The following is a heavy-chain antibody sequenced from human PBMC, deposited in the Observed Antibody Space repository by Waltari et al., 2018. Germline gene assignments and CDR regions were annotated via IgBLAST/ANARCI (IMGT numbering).Heavy chain of an antibody. V-gene: IGHV3-48*04. Sequence: EVQLVESGGGLVQPGGSLRLSCAASGFTFSRYNMNWVRQAPGKGLEWLSLISSFGTTDYADSVKGRFTISRDNADNSLSLQMNSLRAEDTAVYYCARAKTGDYYYYYMDVWGKGTTVTISS. CDR1: GFTFSRYN. CDR3: ARAKTGDYYYYYMDV. CDR2: ISSFGTT. D-gene: IGHD3-10*01. J-gene: IGHJ6*03.